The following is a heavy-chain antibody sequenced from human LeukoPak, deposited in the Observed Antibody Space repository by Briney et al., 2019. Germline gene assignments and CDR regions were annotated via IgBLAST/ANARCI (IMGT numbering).Heavy chain of an antibody. Sequence: GGSLRLSCAASGFTFSNYVMNWVRQAPGKGLEWVSAIGGSGGSTYYADSVKGRFTISRDNSKNTLYVQVNSLGTEDTAAYYCAKGSYYDSSGSFYFDYWGQGTLVTVSS. CDR1: GFTFSNYV. J-gene: IGHJ4*02. V-gene: IGHV3-23*01. D-gene: IGHD3-22*01. CDR2: IGGSGGST. CDR3: AKGSYYDSSGSFYFDY.